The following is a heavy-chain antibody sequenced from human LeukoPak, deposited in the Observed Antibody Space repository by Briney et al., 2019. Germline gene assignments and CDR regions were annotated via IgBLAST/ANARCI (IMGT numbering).Heavy chain of an antibody. CDR3: ARAYCSSTSCSPGVYCMDV. CDR2: IYTSGST. J-gene: IGHJ6*03. D-gene: IGHD2-2*01. CDR1: GGSISSYY. V-gene: IGHV4-4*07. Sequence: SETLSLTCTVSGGSISSYYWSWIRQPAGKGLEWIGRIYTSGSTNYNPSLKSRVTISVDKSKNQFSLKLSSVTAADTAVYYCARAYCSSTSCSPGVYCMDVWGKGTTVTVSS.